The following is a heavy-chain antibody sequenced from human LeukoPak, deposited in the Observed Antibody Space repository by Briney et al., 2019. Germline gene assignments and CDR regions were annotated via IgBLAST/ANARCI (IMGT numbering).Heavy chain of an antibody. J-gene: IGHJ4*02. CDR2: IIPIFGTA. V-gene: IGHV1-69*13. D-gene: IGHD2-2*01. Sequence: SVKVSCKASGGTFSSYAISWVRQAPGQGLEWMGGIIPIFGTANYAQKFQGRVTITADESTSTAYVELSSLRSEDTAVYYCARARVYCSSTSCSYFDYWGQGTLVTVSS. CDR3: ARARVYCSSTSCSYFDY. CDR1: GGTFSSYA.